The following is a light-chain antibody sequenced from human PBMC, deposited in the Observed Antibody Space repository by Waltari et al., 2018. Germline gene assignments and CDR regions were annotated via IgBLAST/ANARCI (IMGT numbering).Light chain of an antibody. Sequence: QTVVTQDPSLTVSPGGTVTPTCASSTGPVASAHYPPWFQQMPGQAPRALIFSSTNKYSWTPARFSGSLLGGKAALTLSSVQPEDEADYYCLLHFGGDQLVFGGGTRLTVL. J-gene: IGLJ3*02. CDR2: SST. CDR1: TGPVASAHY. CDR3: LLHFGGDQLV. V-gene: IGLV7-43*01.